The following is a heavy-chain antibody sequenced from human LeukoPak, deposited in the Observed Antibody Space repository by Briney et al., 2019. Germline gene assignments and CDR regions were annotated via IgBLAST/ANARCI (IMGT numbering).Heavy chain of an antibody. CDR2: IYYSEST. CDR3: ARQVRDSSPGLYFDY. V-gene: IGHV4-39*01. D-gene: IGHD3-22*01. Sequence: SETLSLTCTVSSGSIRSSSYYWGWIRQPPGKGLEWIGNIYYSESTYYNPSLKSRVTISVDTSKNQFSLKLSSVTAADTAVCYCARQVRDSSPGLYFDYWGQGTLVTVSS. J-gene: IGHJ4*02. CDR1: SGSIRSSSYY.